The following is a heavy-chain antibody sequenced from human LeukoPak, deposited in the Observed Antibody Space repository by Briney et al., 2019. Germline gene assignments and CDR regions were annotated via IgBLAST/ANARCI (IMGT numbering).Heavy chain of an antibody. Sequence: ASVKVSCKASGYTFTSYGISWVRQAPGQGLEWMGWISAYNGNTNYAQKLQGRVTMTTDTSTSTAYMELRSLRSDDTAVYYCATRDYGKSPSNFDYWGQGTLVTVSS. CDR3: ATRDYGKSPSNFDY. CDR1: GYTFTSYG. CDR2: ISAYNGNT. D-gene: IGHD4-17*01. V-gene: IGHV1-18*01. J-gene: IGHJ4*02.